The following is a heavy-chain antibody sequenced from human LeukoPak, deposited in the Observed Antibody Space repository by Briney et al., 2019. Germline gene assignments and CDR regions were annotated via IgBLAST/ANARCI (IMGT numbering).Heavy chain of an antibody. CDR3: ARDQDDGYNYEGADY. V-gene: IGHV1-69*04. CDR2: IIPILGIA. D-gene: IGHD5-24*01. CDR1: GYTLTELS. J-gene: IGHJ4*02. Sequence: ASVKVSCKVSGYTLTELSMHWVRQAPGQGLEWMGRIIPILGIANYAQKFQGRVTITADKSTSTAYMELSSLRSEDTAVYYCARDQDDGYNYEGADYWGQGTLVTVSS.